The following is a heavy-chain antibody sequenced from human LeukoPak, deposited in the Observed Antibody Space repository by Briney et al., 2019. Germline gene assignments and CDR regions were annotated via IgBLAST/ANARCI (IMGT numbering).Heavy chain of an antibody. J-gene: IGHJ4*02. CDR1: GGSFSGYY. D-gene: IGHD2-2*01. CDR2: INHSGST. Sequence: SETLSLTCAVYGGSFSGYYWSWIRQPPGKGLEWIGEINHSGSTNYNPSLKSRVTISVDTSKNQFSLKLSSVTAADTAVYYCARDPVGYCSSTSCYLWGQGALVTVSS. CDR3: ARDPVGYCSSTSCYL. V-gene: IGHV4-34*01.